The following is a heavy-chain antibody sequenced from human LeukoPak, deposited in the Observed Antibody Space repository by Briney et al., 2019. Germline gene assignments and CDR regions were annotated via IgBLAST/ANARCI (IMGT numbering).Heavy chain of an antibody. J-gene: IGHJ3*02. D-gene: IGHD1-26*01. CDR2: IYTSGST. CDR1: GGSISSGSYC. Sequence: PSETLSLTCTVSGGSISSGSYCWSWIRQPAGKGLEWIGHIYTSGSTNYNPSLKSRVTISVDTSKNQFSLKLSSVTAADTAVYYCASPNGSDYDDAFDIWGQGTMVTVSS. V-gene: IGHV4-61*09. CDR3: ASPNGSDYDDAFDI.